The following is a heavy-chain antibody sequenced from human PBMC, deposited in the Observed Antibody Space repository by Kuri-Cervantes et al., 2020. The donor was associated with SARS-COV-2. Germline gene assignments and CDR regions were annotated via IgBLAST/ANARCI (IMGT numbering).Heavy chain of an antibody. V-gene: IGHV4-59*08. D-gene: IGHD2-15*01. Sequence: GSLRLSCTVSGGSISSYYWSWIRQPPGKGLEWIGYIYYSGSTNYNPSLKSRVTTSVDTSKNQFSLKLSSVTAADTAVYYCARTYCSGGSCFPGDYFDYWGQGTLVTVSS. CDR2: IYYSGST. CDR3: ARTYCSGGSCFPGDYFDY. CDR1: GGSISSYY. J-gene: IGHJ4*02.